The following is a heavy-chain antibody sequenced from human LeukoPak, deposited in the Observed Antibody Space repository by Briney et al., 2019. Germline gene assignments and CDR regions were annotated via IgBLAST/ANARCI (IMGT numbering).Heavy chain of an antibody. D-gene: IGHD2-2*01. J-gene: IGHJ4*02. CDR2: LSDSGGTT. V-gene: IGHV3-23*01. CDR3: AKDRVSWSSSSSPGY. Sequence: GGSLRLSCAASGFTFSSYAISWARQAPGKGLEWVSGLSDSGGTTYYADSVKGRFTISRDNSKNTLYLQMNSLRAEDTAVYYCAKDRVSWSSSSSPGYWGQGTLVTVSS. CDR1: GFTFSSYA.